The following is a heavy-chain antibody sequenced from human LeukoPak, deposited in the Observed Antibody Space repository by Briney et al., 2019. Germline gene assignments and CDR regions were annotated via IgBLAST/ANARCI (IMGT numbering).Heavy chain of an antibody. CDR2: IYYSGST. V-gene: IGHV4-39*01. CDR1: GGSISSSSYY. CDR3: ARHSNFEAAFDI. J-gene: IGHJ3*02. Sequence: PSETLSLTCTVSGGSISSSSYYWGWICQPPGKGLEWIGSIYYSGSTYYNPSLKSRVTISVDTSKNQFSLKLSSVTAADTAVYYCARHSNFEAAFDIWGQGTMVTVSS. D-gene: IGHD4-11*01.